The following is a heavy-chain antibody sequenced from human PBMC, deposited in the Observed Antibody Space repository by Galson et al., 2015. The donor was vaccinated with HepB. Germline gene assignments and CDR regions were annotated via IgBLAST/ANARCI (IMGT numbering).Heavy chain of an antibody. Sequence: ETLSLTCAVYGGSFSGYYWSWLRQPPGKGLEWIGEINHSGSTNYNPSLKSRVTISVDTSKNQFSLKLSSVTAADTAVYYCARHGGSWRPTGWFDPWGQGTLVTVSS. CDR3: ARHGGSWRPTGWFDP. D-gene: IGHD2-15*01. CDR1: GGSFSGYY. CDR2: INHSGST. V-gene: IGHV4-34*01. J-gene: IGHJ5*02.